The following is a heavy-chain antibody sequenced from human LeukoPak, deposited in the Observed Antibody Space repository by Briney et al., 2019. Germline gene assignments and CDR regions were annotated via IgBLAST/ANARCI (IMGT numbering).Heavy chain of an antibody. V-gene: IGHV1-18*01. CDR2: ISAYNGNT. Sequence: ASVKVSCKASGYTFTSYGISWVRQAPGQGLEWMGWISAYNGNTNYAQKLQGRVTMTTDTSTSTAYMELRSLRSDDTAVYYRARVDIVVVFVAHDAFDIWGQGTMVTVSS. CDR3: ARVDIVVVFVAHDAFDI. CDR1: GYTFTSYG. D-gene: IGHD2-2*03. J-gene: IGHJ3*02.